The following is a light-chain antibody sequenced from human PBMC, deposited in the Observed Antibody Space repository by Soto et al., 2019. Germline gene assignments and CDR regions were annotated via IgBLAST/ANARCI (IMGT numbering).Light chain of an antibody. Sequence: DIVMTQSPDSLAVSLGERATINCKSSQSVLYSSNNKNYLAWYQQKPGQPPKLLIYWASTRESGVPDRFSGSGSGTDFTLTISSLQAEAVAVYDCQQYYRPWTFGQGTKVEIK. CDR3: QQYYRPWT. V-gene: IGKV4-1*01. CDR1: QSVLYSSNNKNY. J-gene: IGKJ1*01. CDR2: WAS.